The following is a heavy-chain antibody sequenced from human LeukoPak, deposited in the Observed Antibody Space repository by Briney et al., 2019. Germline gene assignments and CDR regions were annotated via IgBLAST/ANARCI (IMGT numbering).Heavy chain of an antibody. Sequence: GGAPRLSCGASGLTFNSHSMKWVRQAPGEGLEWVSSISSSSSYIYYADSVKGRFTISRDNAKNSLYLQMNSLRAEDTAVYYCARQLGVGVWALDRWGQGTLVTVSS. D-gene: IGHD3-16*01. CDR1: GLTFNSHS. V-gene: IGHV3-21*01. J-gene: IGHJ4*02. CDR2: ISSSSSYI. CDR3: ARQLGVGVWALDR.